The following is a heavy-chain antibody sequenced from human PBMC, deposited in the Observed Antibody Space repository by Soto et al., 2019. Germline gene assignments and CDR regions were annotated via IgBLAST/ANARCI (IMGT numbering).Heavy chain of an antibody. CDR2: IKQDGSEK. Sequence: GSLRLSCAVSGFTFTNYWMNWVRQAPGKGPEWVANIKQDGSEKYYVDSVKGQYTISRDNAQNTLNLKMYSLRAEDTAMYYCARGMTVAANWFDTWGQGTPV. CDR1: GFTFTNYW. V-gene: IGHV3-7*02. CDR3: ARGMTVAANWFDT. J-gene: IGHJ5*02. D-gene: IGHD6-19*01.